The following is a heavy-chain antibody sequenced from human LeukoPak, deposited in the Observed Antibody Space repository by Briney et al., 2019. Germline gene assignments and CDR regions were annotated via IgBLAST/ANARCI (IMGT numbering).Heavy chain of an antibody. CDR1: GGTFSSYA. CDR3: AAGDSVATILGVRPSGWFDP. J-gene: IGHJ5*02. CDR2: IIPIFGTA. V-gene: IGHV1-69*05. D-gene: IGHD5-12*01. Sequence: GASVKVSCKASGGTFSSYAISWVRQAPGQGLEWMGGIIPIFGTANYAQKFQGRVTITTDESTSTAYMELSSLRSEDTAVYYCAAGDSVATILGVRPSGWFDPWGQGTLVTVSS.